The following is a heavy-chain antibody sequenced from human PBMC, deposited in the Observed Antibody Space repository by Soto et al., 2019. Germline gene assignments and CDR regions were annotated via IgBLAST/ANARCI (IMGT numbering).Heavy chain of an antibody. Sequence: ASVKVSCKGSGYSFTAYCVHWVREAPGQGLEWMGWINPNSGGTNYAQRFQGRVAMTTDTSTNTAYMELNSLKSDDTALYFCARSSGTYSDFDYWGQGTQVTVSS. J-gene: IGHJ4*01. V-gene: IGHV1-2*02. CDR3: ARSSGTYSDFDY. CDR2: INPNSGGT. D-gene: IGHD1-26*01. CDR1: GYSFTAYC.